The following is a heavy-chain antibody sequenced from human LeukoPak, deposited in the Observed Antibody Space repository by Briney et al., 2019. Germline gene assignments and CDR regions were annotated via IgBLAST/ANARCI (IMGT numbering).Heavy chain of an antibody. D-gene: IGHD3-3*01. CDR1: GGSISSSNW. Sequence: SETLSLTCAVSGGSISSSNWWSWVRQPPGKGLEWIGYIYYSGSTYYNPSLKSRVTISVDTSKNQFSLKLSSVTAADTAVYYCARSTPHYDFWSGYYSPKGWFDPWGQGTLVTVSS. CDR2: IYYSGST. CDR3: ARSTPHYDFWSGYYSPKGWFDP. J-gene: IGHJ5*02. V-gene: IGHV4-4*02.